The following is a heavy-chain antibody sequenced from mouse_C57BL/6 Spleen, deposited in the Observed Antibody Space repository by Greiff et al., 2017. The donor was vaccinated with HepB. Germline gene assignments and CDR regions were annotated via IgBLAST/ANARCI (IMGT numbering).Heavy chain of an antibody. D-gene: IGHD1-1*01. J-gene: IGHJ4*01. CDR2: INPSSGYT. CDR3: ARSYTTVSYAMDY. Sequence: LVESGAELARPGASVKMSCKASGYTFTSYTMHWVKQRPGQGLEWIGYINPSSGYTKYNQKFKDKATLTADKSSSTAYMQLSSLTSEDSAVYYCARSYTTVSYAMDYWGQGTSVTVSS. V-gene: IGHV1-4*01. CDR1: GYTFTSYT.